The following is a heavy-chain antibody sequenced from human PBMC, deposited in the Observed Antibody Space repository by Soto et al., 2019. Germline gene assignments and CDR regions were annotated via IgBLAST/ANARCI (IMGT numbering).Heavy chain of an antibody. V-gene: IGHV1-58*01. J-gene: IGHJ6*02. Sequence: SVKVSCKASGFTFTSSAVQCVRQARKQRLEWIGWIVVGSGNTNYAQKFQERVTITRDMSTSTAYMELSSLRSEDTAVYYCAASRGDYDFWSGYHPSGMEVWGQGTTVTVSS. CDR1: GFTFTSSA. CDR2: IVVGSGNT. CDR3: AASRGDYDFWSGYHPSGMEV. D-gene: IGHD3-3*01.